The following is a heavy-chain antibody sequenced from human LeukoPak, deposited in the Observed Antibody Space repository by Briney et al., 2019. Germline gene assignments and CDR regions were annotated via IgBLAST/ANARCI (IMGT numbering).Heavy chain of an antibody. Sequence: EASVKVSCKASGYTFTSYAMHWVRQAPGQRLEWMGWINAGNGNTKYSQTFQGRVTMTRDTSTSTVYMELSSLRSEDTAVYYCARVPFGKGYYFDYWGQGTLVTVSS. J-gene: IGHJ4*02. CDR1: GYTFTSYA. V-gene: IGHV1-3*01. CDR2: INAGNGNT. D-gene: IGHD3-3*01. CDR3: ARVPFGKGYYFDY.